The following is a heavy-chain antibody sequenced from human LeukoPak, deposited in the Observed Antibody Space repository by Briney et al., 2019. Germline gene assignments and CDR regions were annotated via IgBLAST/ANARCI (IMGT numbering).Heavy chain of an antibody. CDR3: ARPGQRDAFDI. CDR2: IKEDGSEK. Sequence: AGGSLRLSCAASGFIFSNYWMSWVRQAPGKGLEWVANIKEDGSEKHYVDSAKGRFTISRDNAKNSLYLQMNSLRVEDTAVYYCARPGQRDAFDIWGQGTMVTVSS. D-gene: IGHD1-1*01. CDR1: GFIFSNYW. V-gene: IGHV3-7*01. J-gene: IGHJ3*02.